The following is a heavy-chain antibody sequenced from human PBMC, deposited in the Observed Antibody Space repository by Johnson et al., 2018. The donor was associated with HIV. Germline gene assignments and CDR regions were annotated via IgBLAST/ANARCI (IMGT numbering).Heavy chain of an antibody. CDR2: IGTAGDT. J-gene: IGHJ3*02. CDR3: TAHYRNAFDI. V-gene: IGHV3-13*01. CDR1: GFTVSSNY. D-gene: IGHD1-26*01. Sequence: VQLVESGGGLVQPGGSLRLSCAASGFTVSSNYMSWVRQAPGKGLEWVSVIGTAGDTYYPGSVKGRFTISRENAKNSLYLQMNSLKTEDTALYYCTAHYRNAFDIWGQGTMVTVSS.